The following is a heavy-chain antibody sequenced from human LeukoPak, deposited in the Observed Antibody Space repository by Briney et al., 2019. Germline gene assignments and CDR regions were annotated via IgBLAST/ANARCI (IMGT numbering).Heavy chain of an antibody. CDR1: GGSISSGSYY. CDR3: AREGYGDYVRPFDY. J-gene: IGHJ4*02. D-gene: IGHD4-17*01. V-gene: IGHV4-61*02. Sequence: SETLSLTCTVSGGSISSGSYYWSWIRQPAGKGLEWIGRIYTSGSTNYNPSLKSRVTISVDTSKNQFSLKLSSVTAADTAVYYCAREGYGDYVRPFDYWGQGTLVTASS. CDR2: IYTSGST.